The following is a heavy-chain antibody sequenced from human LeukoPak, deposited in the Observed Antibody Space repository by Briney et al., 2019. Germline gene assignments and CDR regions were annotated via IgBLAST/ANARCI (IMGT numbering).Heavy chain of an antibody. Sequence: SETLSLTCAVYGGSFSGYYWRWIRQPPGKGLEWIGEINHSGSTNYNPSLKSRVTISVDTSKNQFSLKLSSVTAADTAVYYCARFPGLYCSSTSCSGSYYYYYMDVWGKGTTVTVS. CDR3: ARFPGLYCSSTSCSGSYYYYYMDV. CDR2: INHSGST. V-gene: IGHV4-34*01. CDR1: GGSFSGYY. J-gene: IGHJ6*03. D-gene: IGHD2-2*01.